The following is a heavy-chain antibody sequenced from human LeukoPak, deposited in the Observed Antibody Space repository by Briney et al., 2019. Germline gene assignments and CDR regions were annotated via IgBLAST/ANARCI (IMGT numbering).Heavy chain of an antibody. D-gene: IGHD6-13*01. CDR3: ARLKGSWSIDY. CDR2: ISYSGST. CDR1: GGSISSYY. J-gene: IGHJ4*02. V-gene: IGHV4-59*01. Sequence: PSETLSLTCTVSGGSISSYYWSWIRQPPGKGLEWIGYISYSGSTSYNPSLKSRVTITLDTSKSQFSLRLSSVTAADTAVYYCARLKGSWSIDYWGQGTLVTVSS.